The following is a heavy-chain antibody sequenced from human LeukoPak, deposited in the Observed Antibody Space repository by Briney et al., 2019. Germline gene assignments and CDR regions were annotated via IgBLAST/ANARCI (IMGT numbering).Heavy chain of an antibody. Sequence: GASVKVSCKASGYTFTDYYMHWVQQAPGKGLEWMGRVDPEDGETMYAEKFQGRVTITADTSTDTAYMELSSLRSEDTAVYYCAKWAGNAHNNFWSGPFDYWGQGTLVTVSS. CDR1: GYTFTDYY. D-gene: IGHD3-3*01. CDR3: AKWAGNAHNNFWSGPFDY. CDR2: VDPEDGET. J-gene: IGHJ4*02. V-gene: IGHV1-69-2*01.